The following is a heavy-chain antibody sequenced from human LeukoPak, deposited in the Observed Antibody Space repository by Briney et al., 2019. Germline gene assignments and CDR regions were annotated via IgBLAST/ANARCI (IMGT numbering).Heavy chain of an antibody. Sequence: GESLKISCKGSGYSFTSYWIGWVRQMPGKGLGWMGIIYPGDSDTRYSPSFQAQVTIPADKSISTAYLQWSSLKASDTAMYYCASPTEWSPFEPVTRDWYFDLWGRGTLVTVSS. CDR3: ASPTEWSPFEPVTRDWYFDL. CDR2: IYPGDSDT. J-gene: IGHJ2*01. CDR1: GYSFTSYW. D-gene: IGHD3-3*01. V-gene: IGHV5-51*01.